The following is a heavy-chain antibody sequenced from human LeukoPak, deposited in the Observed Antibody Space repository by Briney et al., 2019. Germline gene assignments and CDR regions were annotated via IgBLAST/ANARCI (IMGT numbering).Heavy chain of an antibody. CDR2: IDWDDDK. D-gene: IGHD3-22*01. J-gene: IGHJ4*02. CDR3: ARIPFADSSGYLGYFDY. Sequence: SGPTLVNPTQTLTLTCTFSGFSLSTSGMCVSWIRQPPGKALEWLARIDWDDDKYYSTSLKTRLTISKDTSKNQVVLTMTNMDPVDTATYYCARIPFADSSGYLGYFDYWGQGTLVTVSS. CDR1: GFSLSTSGMC. V-gene: IGHV2-70*11.